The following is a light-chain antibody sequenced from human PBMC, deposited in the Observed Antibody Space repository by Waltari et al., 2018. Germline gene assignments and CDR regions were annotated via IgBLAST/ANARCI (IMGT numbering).Light chain of an antibody. V-gene: IGLV2-8*01. J-gene: IGLJ2*01. CDR1: STDVGAYKY. Sequence: QPPSASGSPGQSLTISCTGTSTDVGAYKYVSWYQQHPGKAPKLIIYEVTERPSGVSDRFSGSKSGNTASLTVSGLQADDEADYYCSSFAGRNTLFGGGTKLTVL. CDR2: EVT. CDR3: SSFAGRNTL.